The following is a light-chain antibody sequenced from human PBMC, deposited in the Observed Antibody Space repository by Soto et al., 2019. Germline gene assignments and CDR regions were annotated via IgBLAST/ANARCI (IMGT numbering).Light chain of an antibody. V-gene: IGLV2-11*01. Sequence: QSALTQPRSVSGSPGQSVTISCTGTSSDVGGYNYVSWYQHHPGKAPKLMIYDVSERPSGVPDRFSGSKSGNTASLTISGLQGEDEADYYCCSYAGSYTLVFGGGTKLTVL. CDR2: DVS. J-gene: IGLJ2*01. CDR1: SSDVGGYNY. CDR3: CSYAGSYTLV.